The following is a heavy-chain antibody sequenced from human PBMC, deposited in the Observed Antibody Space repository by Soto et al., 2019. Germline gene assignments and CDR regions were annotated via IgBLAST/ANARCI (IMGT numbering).Heavy chain of an antibody. Sequence: PSETLSLTCSVSGYSINRGYYWGWIRQAPGKGLEWIGSIYHRGATYYAPSLKARAAISLDTSKNQFSLKLSSVTAADTAVFYCARHYSSGSRNWFDPWGQGTLVTVSS. CDR1: GYSINRGYY. D-gene: IGHD6-19*01. V-gene: IGHV4-38-2*01. CDR2: IYHRGAT. CDR3: ARHYSSGSRNWFDP. J-gene: IGHJ5*02.